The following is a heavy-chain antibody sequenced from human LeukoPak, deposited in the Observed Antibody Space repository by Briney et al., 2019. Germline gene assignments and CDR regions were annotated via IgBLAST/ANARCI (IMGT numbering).Heavy chain of an antibody. J-gene: IGHJ5*02. Sequence: PSQTLSLTCTVSGGSISSGDYYWSWIRQPPGXXXXXXXXXYSSGSTYYNPSLKSRVTISVDTSKNQFSLKLSSVTAADTAVYYCARAGSLYGDYASWFDPWGQGTLVTVSS. CDR2: XYSSGST. D-gene: IGHD4-17*01. V-gene: IGHV4-30-4*01. CDR3: ARAGSLYGDYASWFDP. CDR1: GGSISSGDYY.